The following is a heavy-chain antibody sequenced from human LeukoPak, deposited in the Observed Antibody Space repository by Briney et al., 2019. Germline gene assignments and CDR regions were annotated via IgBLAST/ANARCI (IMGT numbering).Heavy chain of an antibody. Sequence: GGSLRLSCAASGFTFSSDGMHWVRQAPGKGLEWVAFIRYDGSNKYYADSVKGRFTIPRDNSKNTLYLQMNSLRAEDTAVYYCAKDRGLYSSSLYFDYWGQGTLVTVSS. CDR1: GFTFSSDG. J-gene: IGHJ4*02. CDR3: AKDRGLYSSSLYFDY. D-gene: IGHD6-13*01. CDR2: IRYDGSNK. V-gene: IGHV3-30*02.